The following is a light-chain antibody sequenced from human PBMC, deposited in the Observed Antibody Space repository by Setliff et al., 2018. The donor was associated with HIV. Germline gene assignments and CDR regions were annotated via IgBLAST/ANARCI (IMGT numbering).Light chain of an antibody. Sequence: QSVLTQPASVSGSPGQSITISCTGTSSDVGSYNLVSWYQQNPGKAPKVMIYEVSKWPSGVSNRFAGSKSGITASLTISGLQAEDEADYYCCSYAGSSTYVFGTGTKVTVL. V-gene: IGLV2-23*02. CDR1: SSDVGSYNL. CDR2: EVS. J-gene: IGLJ1*01. CDR3: CSYAGSSTYV.